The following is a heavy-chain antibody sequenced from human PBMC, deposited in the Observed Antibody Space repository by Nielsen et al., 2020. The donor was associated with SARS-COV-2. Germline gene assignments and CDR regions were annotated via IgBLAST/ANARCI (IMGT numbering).Heavy chain of an antibody. CDR2: ISYDGSNK. J-gene: IGHJ6*03. Sequence: GGSLRLSCAASGFTFSSYGMHWVRQAPGKGLEWVAVISYDGSNKYYADSVKGRFTISRDNSKNTLYLQMNSLRAEDTAVYYCARDAHSSGPYYYYYMDVWGKGTTVTVSS. CDR1: GFTFSSYG. D-gene: IGHD6-19*01. CDR3: ARDAHSSGPYYYYYMDV. V-gene: IGHV3-30*03.